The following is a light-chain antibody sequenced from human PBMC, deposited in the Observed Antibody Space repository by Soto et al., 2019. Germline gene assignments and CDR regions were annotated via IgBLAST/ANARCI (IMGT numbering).Light chain of an antibody. Sequence: QSALTQPASVSGSPGQSITISCTGTSSDVGGYNYVSWYQQHPGKAPKLMIYDVSNRPSGVSNRFSGSKSGNTASLTISGLQDEDDADYYCSSYTSSSTLMVFGGGTKVTVL. CDR2: DVS. J-gene: IGLJ2*01. CDR3: SSYTSSSTLMV. V-gene: IGLV2-14*01. CDR1: SSDVGGYNY.